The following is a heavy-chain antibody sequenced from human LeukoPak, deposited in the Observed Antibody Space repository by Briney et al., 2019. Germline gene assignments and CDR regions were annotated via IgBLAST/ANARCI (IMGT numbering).Heavy chain of an antibody. V-gene: IGHV3-9*02. J-gene: IGHJ6*02. CDR2: ISWNSGSI. CDR1: GFSLSSSW. CDR3: AKDIKTGAAAGTNYYYYGMDV. D-gene: IGHD6-13*01. Sequence: GESLRLSCAASGFSLSSSWMHWVRQAPGKGLEWVSGISWNSGSIGYADSVKGRFTISRDNAKNSLYLQMNSLRAEDTALYYCAKDIKTGAAAGTNYYYYGMDVWGQGTTVTVSS.